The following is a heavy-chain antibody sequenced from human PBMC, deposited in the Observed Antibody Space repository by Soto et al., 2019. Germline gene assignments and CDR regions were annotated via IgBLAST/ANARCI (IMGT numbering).Heavy chain of an antibody. Sequence: EVQLLDSGGGLVQPGGALRLSCSASGFIFSSSAMNWVRQAPGKGLEWVSAISGSGGSIYYADSVKGRFTISRDNSKTTLYLQMDSLRAEDTAVYYCATGGGDSLRYGMDVWGQVTTVTVSS. CDR3: ATGGGDSLRYGMDV. D-gene: IGHD2-21*02. CDR1: GFIFSSSA. CDR2: ISGSGGSI. J-gene: IGHJ6*02. V-gene: IGHV3-23*01.